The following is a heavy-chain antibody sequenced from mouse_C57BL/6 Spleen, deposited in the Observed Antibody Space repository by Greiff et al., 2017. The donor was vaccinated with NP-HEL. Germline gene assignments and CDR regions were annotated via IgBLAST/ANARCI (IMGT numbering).Heavy chain of an antibody. Sequence: VQLQQSGAELVKPGASVKISCKASGYAFSSYWMNWVKQRPGKGLEWIGQIYPGDGDTNYNGKFKGKATLTADKSSSTAYMQLSSLTSEDSAVYFCARKGAHAYFDYWGQGTTLTVSS. CDR3: ARKGAHAYFDY. J-gene: IGHJ2*01. CDR1: GYAFSSYW. CDR2: IYPGDGDT. V-gene: IGHV1-80*01. D-gene: IGHD3-2*02.